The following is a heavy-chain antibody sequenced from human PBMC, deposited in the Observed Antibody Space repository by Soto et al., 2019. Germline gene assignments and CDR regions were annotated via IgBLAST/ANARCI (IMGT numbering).Heavy chain of an antibody. Sequence: QVQLVQSGAEVKKPGASVKVSCKASGYTFTSYDINWVRQATGQGLEWMGWMNPNSGNTCYAQKFQGRVTMTRNTSISTAYMELSSLRSEDTAVYYCARGPPRKWLVPRHLDYWGQGTLVTVSS. CDR2: MNPNSGNT. D-gene: IGHD6-19*01. CDR3: ARGPPRKWLVPRHLDY. V-gene: IGHV1-8*01. J-gene: IGHJ4*02. CDR1: GYTFTSYD.